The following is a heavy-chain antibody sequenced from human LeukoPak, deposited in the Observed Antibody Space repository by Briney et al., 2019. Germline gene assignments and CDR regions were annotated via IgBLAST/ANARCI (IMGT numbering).Heavy chain of an antibody. CDR1: GFTFSDYY. V-gene: IGHV3-11*01. CDR2: ISRSGSTI. CDR3: AKAARGDSTDY. Sequence: GGSLRLSCAASGFTFSDYYMSWIRQAPGKGLEWVSSISRSGSTIYYADSVKGRFTISRDNSKNTLYLQMNSLRAEDTAVYYCAKAARGDSTDYWGQGTLVTVSS. D-gene: IGHD4-17*01. J-gene: IGHJ4*02.